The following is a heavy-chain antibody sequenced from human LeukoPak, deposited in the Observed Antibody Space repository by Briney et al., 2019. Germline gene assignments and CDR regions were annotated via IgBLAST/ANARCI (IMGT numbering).Heavy chain of an antibody. CDR2: IYYSGST. CDR1: GGSISSGGYY. CDR3: ARGGRYTVTSLGY. Sequence: SETLSLTCTVSGGSISSGGYYWSWIRQHPGKGLEWIGYIYYSGSTYYNPSLKSRVTISVDTSKNQFSLKLSSVTAADTAVYYCARGGRYTVTSLGYWGQGTLVTVSS. J-gene: IGHJ4*02. D-gene: IGHD4-17*01. V-gene: IGHV4-31*03.